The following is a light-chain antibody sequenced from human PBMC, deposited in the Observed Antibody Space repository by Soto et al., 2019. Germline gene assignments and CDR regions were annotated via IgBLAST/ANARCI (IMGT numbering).Light chain of an antibody. CDR2: GAS. J-gene: IGKJ1*01. V-gene: IGKV3-20*01. CDR3: QQYGSSPWT. CDR1: QSISSSF. Sequence: EIVLTQSPGTLSLSPGERATLSCRASQSISSSFLGWYQRKPGQAPRLLIYGASSRATGIPDRFSGSGSGTDFTLTISRLEAEDFAVYYCQQYGSSPWTFGQGTKVEIK.